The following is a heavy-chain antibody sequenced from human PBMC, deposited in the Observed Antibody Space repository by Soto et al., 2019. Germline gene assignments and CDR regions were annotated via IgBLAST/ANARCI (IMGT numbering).Heavy chain of an antibody. CDR1: GFTFSSYA. D-gene: IGHD2-21*01. CDR2: ISYDGSNK. Sequence: QVQLVESGGGVVQPGRSLRLSCAASGFTFSSYAMYWVRQAPGKGLEWVAVISYDGSNKYYADSVKGRFTISRDNSKNTLYLQMNSLRAEDTAVYYCARGKGEGDAFDIWGQGTMVTVSA. J-gene: IGHJ3*02. V-gene: IGHV3-30-3*01. CDR3: ARGKGEGDAFDI.